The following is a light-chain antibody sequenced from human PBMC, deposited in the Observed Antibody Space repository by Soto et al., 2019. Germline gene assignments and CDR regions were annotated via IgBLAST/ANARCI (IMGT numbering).Light chain of an antibody. CDR3: QQSYSSLYT. Sequence: DIQMTQSPSSLSASVGDRVTITCRASQIINTYLNWYQQKPGKPPKLLIFGASSLRSGVPSRFSGTGSGTDFTLTINSLQPDDFATYYCQQSYSSLYTFGQGTKLEIK. J-gene: IGKJ2*01. CDR2: GAS. V-gene: IGKV1-39*01. CDR1: QIINTY.